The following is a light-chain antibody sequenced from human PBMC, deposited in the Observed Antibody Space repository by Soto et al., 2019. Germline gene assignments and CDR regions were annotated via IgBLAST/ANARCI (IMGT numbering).Light chain of an antibody. CDR1: ASNIGSNS. CDR3: GTWDNYLSAGV. J-gene: IGLJ1*01. CDR2: DND. Sequence: QSVLTQPPSASAAPGQKVTISCSGSASNIGSNSLSWYRQFPGSSPMLVIYDNDKPPAGISARFSASKSDTSATLGITGLQTGDEADYYCGTWDNYLSAGVVGSGTKVTVL. V-gene: IGLV1-51*01.